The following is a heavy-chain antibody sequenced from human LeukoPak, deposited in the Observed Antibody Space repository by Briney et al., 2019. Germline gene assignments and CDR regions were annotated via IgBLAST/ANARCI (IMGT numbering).Heavy chain of an antibody. Sequence: KYGESLKISCKGSGYSFTSYWIGWVRQMPGKGLEWMGIIYLGDSDTRYSPSFQGQVTISADKSVSTAYLQWSSLKASDTAMYYCASGVVPYSGSYYFDYWGQGTLVTVSS. J-gene: IGHJ4*02. CDR1: GYSFTSYW. CDR3: ASGVVPYSGSYYFDY. D-gene: IGHD1-26*01. CDR2: IYLGDSDT. V-gene: IGHV5-51*01.